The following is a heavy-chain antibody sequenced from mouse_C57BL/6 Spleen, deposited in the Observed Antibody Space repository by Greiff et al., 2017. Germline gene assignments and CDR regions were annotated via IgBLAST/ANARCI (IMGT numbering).Heavy chain of an antibody. Sequence: QVQLQQPGAELVRPGSSVKLSCKASGYTFTSYWMDWVKQRPGQGLEWIGNIYPSDSETHYNQKFKDKAPLTVDKSSSTAYMQLSSLTSEASAVYYCARDYDYDRPYWYFDVWGTGTTVTVSS. D-gene: IGHD2-4*01. CDR1: GYTFTSYW. V-gene: IGHV1-61*01. CDR2: IYPSDSET. J-gene: IGHJ1*03. CDR3: ARDYDYDRPYWYFDV.